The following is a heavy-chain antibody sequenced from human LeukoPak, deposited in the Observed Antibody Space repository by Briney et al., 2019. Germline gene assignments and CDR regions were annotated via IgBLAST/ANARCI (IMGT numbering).Heavy chain of an antibody. J-gene: IGHJ6*02. CDR2: INHSGST. D-gene: IGHD2-2*01. CDR1: GGSFSGYY. Sequence: PSESLSLTCAVHGGSFSGYYWSWLRQPPGRGLEWIGEINHSGSTNYNPSLKSRVTISVDTSKDQFSLKLSSVTAADTAVYYCKGSTSSYYYYGMDVWGQGTTVTVSS. CDR3: KGSTSSYYYYGMDV. V-gene: IGHV4-34*01.